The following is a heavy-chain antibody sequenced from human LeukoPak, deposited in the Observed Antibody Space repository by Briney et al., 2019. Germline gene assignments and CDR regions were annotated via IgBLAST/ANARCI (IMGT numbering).Heavy chain of an antibody. CDR2: TYYRSKWSN. J-gene: IGHJ4*02. CDR3: ARDQWNSGRPFDY. CDR1: GDSVSNNRAA. V-gene: IGHV6-1*01. D-gene: IGHD3-10*01. Sequence: SQTLSLTCAISGDSVSNNRAAWHWIRQSPSRGLEWLGRTYYRSKWSNDYAVSVKSRITINPDTSKNQFSLQLNSVTPEDTAVYYCARDQWNSGRPFDYWGQGTLVTVSS.